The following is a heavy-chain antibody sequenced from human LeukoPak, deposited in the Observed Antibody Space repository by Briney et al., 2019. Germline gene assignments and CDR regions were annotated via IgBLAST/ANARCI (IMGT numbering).Heavy chain of an antibody. V-gene: IGHV1-2*02. Sequence: ASVKVSCKASGYTFTGYYMHWVRQAPGQGLEWMGWINPNSGGTNYAQKFQGRVTMTRDTSISTAYMELSRLRSDDTAVYYCARDNPLDILTGYPDYWGQGTLVTVSS. J-gene: IGHJ4*02. D-gene: IGHD3-9*01. CDR3: ARDNPLDILTGYPDY. CDR1: GYTFTGYY. CDR2: INPNSGGT.